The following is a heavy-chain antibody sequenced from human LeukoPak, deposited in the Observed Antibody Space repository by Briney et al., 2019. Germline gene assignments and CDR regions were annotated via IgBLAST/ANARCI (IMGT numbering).Heavy chain of an antibody. D-gene: IGHD1-1*01. CDR1: GFPFSNFW. J-gene: IGHJ4*02. V-gene: IGHV3-7*01. Sequence: GGSLRLSCATSGFPFSNFWMNWVRQAPGKGLEWVANIKQDGSEKFYVDSVKGRFTISRDNAKNSLYLQMNNLRADDTAVYYCASLGNWGQGTLVTVSS. CDR2: IKQDGSEK. CDR3: ASLGN.